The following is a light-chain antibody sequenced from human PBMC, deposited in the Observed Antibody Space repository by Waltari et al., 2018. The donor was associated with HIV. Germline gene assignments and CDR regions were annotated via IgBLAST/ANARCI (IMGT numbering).Light chain of an antibody. CDR3: SSYGDSLRVL. V-gene: IGLV2-8*01. Sequence: QSALTQPPSASGSLGQSVTISCTGSSSDIGAYDSFSWFQHHPRSAPKLLLYEVTRRPSTVSDRFSGSRSGSTAFLTVACLQPDDEAAYFCSSYGDSLRVLFGGGTNVTVL. CDR2: EVT. J-gene: IGLJ3*02. CDR1: SSDIGAYDS.